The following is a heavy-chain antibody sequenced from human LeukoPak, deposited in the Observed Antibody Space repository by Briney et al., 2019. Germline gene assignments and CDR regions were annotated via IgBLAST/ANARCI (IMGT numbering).Heavy chain of an antibody. CDR1: GYTFTSYG. CDR2: INPNSGGT. Sequence: ASVKVSCKASGYTFTSYGISWVRQAPGQGLEWMGWINPNSGGTNYAQKFQGRVTMTRDTSISTAYMELSRLRSDDTAVYYCARGSGILPYSTSYYYYYMDVWGKGTTVTISS. J-gene: IGHJ6*03. D-gene: IGHD6-6*01. CDR3: ARGSGILPYSTSYYYYYMDV. V-gene: IGHV1-2*02.